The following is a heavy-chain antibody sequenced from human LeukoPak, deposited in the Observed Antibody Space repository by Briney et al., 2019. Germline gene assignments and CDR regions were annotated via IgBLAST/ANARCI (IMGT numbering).Heavy chain of an antibody. Sequence: GGSLRLSCTASRFYFSTYDMNWVRQVPRKRLEWVSYIDSSGSTTYYAGSVQGRFTISRDNAKNSLYLQMKSLRVEDTAFYYCASAHGGSGYDRPFDYWGQGTLVTVSS. V-gene: IGHV3-48*03. CDR2: IDSSGSTT. CDR3: ASAHGGSGYDRPFDY. D-gene: IGHD5-12*01. CDR1: RFYFSTYD. J-gene: IGHJ4*02.